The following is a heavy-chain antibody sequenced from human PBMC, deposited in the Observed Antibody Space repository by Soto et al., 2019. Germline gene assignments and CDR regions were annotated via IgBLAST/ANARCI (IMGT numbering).Heavy chain of an antibody. CDR3: ARDRLRGFDSSGFYS. CDR2: INPYNGNR. Sequence: QVQLVQSGAELRKPGASVKVSCQTFGYSFSYYSVNWVRQAPGQGLEWMGWINPYNGNRNYAQKFEDRVTMTAAASTTTLYLELRSLKSDDTAIYYCARDRLRGFDSSGFYSWGQGTLVTVSS. J-gene: IGHJ4*02. D-gene: IGHD3-22*01. V-gene: IGHV1-18*04. CDR1: GYSFSYYS.